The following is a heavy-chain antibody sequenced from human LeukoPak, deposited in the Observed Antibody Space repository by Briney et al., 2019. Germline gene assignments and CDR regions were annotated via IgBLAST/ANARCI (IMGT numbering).Heavy chain of an antibody. J-gene: IGHJ4*02. CDR1: GGSFSGYY. CDR2: INHSGST. Sequence: SETLSLTCAAYGGSFSGYYWSWIRQPPGKGLEWIGEINHSGSTNYNPSLKSRVTISVDTSKNQFSLKLSSVTAADTAVYYCARAYGYTSGWYVYWGQGTLVTVSS. V-gene: IGHV4-34*01. CDR3: ARAYGYTSGWYVY. D-gene: IGHD6-19*01.